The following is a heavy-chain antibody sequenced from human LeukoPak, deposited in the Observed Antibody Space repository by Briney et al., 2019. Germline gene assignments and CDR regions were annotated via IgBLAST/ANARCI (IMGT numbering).Heavy chain of an antibody. V-gene: IGHV3-30*02. CDR1: GFTFSSYG. Sequence: GGSLKLSCAASGFTFSSYGMHWVRQAPGKGLEWVAFIRYDGSNKYYADSVKGRFTISRDNSKNTLYLQMNSLRAEDTAVYYCAKGFRRSYYGSGSTAWGQGTLVTVSS. CDR2: IRYDGSNK. D-gene: IGHD3-10*01. J-gene: IGHJ5*02. CDR3: AKGFRRSYYGSGSTA.